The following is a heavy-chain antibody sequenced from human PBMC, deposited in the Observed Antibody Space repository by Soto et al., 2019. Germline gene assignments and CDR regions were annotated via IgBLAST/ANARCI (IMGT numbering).Heavy chain of an antibody. D-gene: IGHD3-10*01. J-gene: IGHJ3*02. CDR3: AREYRLVQGVIRDAFYI. CDR2: ISSSSSYI. CDR1: GFSCSSYS. V-gene: IGHV3-21*01. Sequence: GGSLRLCCAASGFSCSSYSMNWVRQAPGKGLEWVSSISSSSSYIYYADSVKGRFTISRDNAKNSLYLQMNSLRAEDTAVYYCAREYRLVQGVIRDAFYIRARGTTVPVS.